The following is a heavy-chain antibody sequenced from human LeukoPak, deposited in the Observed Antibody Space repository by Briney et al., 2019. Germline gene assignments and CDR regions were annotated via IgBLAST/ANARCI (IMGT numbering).Heavy chain of an antibody. V-gene: IGHV3-23*01. CDR2: ISGSGGST. J-gene: IGHJ5*02. CDR3: AKDGSPYYDFWSGYYPSLNWFDP. Sequence: GGSLRLSCAASGFTFSSYAMSWVRQAPGKGLEWVSAISGSGGSTYYADSVKGRFTISRDNSKNTLYLQTNSLRAEDTAVYYCAKDGSPYYDFWSGYYPSLNWFDPWGQGTLVTVSS. CDR1: GFTFSSYA. D-gene: IGHD3-3*01.